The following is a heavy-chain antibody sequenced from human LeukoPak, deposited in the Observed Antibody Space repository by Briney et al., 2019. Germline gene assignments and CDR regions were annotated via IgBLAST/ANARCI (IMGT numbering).Heavy chain of an antibody. CDR2: ITRENWI. CDR3: ARGLHLDSSGSLYY. V-gene: IGHV3-69-1*01. D-gene: IGHD3-22*01. J-gene: IGHJ4*02. CDR1: GFSVSEYY. Sequence: PGGSLRLSCAAPGFSVSEYYVTWVRQAPGKGLEWISYITRENWIYYSDSVKGRFTISRDHAKNSVYLEMNSLRADDTAVYYCARGLHLDSSGSLYYWGQGTLVTVSS.